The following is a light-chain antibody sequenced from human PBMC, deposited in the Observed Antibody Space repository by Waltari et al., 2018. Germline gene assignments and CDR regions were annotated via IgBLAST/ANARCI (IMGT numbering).Light chain of an antibody. CDR3: QQRHSWPRT. J-gene: IGKJ1*01. V-gene: IGKV3-11*01. Sequence: EIALTQSPATLSLSPGERATLSCRASESINSDLGWYQQRPGQAPRLVISDASSRATDIPARFSGSGSGTDFTLTISSLEPEDFATYYCQQRHSWPRTFGQGTRLEV. CDR2: DAS. CDR1: ESINSD.